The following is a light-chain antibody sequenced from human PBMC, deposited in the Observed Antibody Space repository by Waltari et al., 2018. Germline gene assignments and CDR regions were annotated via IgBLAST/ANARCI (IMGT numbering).Light chain of an antibody. CDR1: QSISSW. J-gene: IGKJ1*01. CDR3: LQYNSSPWT. Sequence: DIQMTQSPSSLSASVGDTVTITCRASQSISSWLDWYQQKPGKAPKLLIYKASSLQSGVPSRFSGSGSGTEFTLTISSLQPEDFATYYCLQYNSSPWTFGQGTKVEIK. CDR2: KAS. V-gene: IGKV1-12*01.